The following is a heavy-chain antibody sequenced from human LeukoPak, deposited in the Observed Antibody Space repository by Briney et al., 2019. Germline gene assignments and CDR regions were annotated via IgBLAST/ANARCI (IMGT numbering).Heavy chain of an antibody. Sequence: PGASLRLSCAASGFTFSSYAMSWVRQAPGKGLEWVSAISGSGGSTYYADSVKGRFTISRDNSKNTLYLQMNSLRAEDTAVYYCARDLRYFDWLFDFDYWGQGTLVTVSS. CDR3: ARDLRYFDWLFDFDY. CDR1: GFTFSSYA. J-gene: IGHJ4*02. D-gene: IGHD3-9*01. V-gene: IGHV3-23*01. CDR2: ISGSGGST.